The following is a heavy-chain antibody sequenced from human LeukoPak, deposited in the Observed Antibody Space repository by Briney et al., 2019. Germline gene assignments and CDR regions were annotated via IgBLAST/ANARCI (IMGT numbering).Heavy chain of an antibody. Sequence: QTGGSLRLSCAASGFTFSSYSMNWVRQAPGKGLEWVANIKQDGSDKYYVDSVKGRFTISRDNAKNSLYLQMNSLRAEDTAVYYCARTGYSSAWPDYNYYYMDVWGKGTTVTVSS. D-gene: IGHD6-19*01. J-gene: IGHJ6*03. V-gene: IGHV3-7*01. CDR1: GFTFSSYS. CDR2: IKQDGSDK. CDR3: ARTGYSSAWPDYNYYYMDV.